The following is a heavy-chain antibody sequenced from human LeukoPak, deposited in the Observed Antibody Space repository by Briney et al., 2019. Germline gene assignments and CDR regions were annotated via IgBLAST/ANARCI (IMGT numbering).Heavy chain of an antibody. J-gene: IGHJ4*02. V-gene: IGHV7-4-1*02. CDR2: MNTNTGNP. CDR1: GYTFTNYA. CDR3: ARGGYCSGGSCSSAGLSH. Sequence: ASVKVSCKASGYTFTNYAMNWVRQAPGQGLEWRGWMNTNTGNPTYDQGFTGRFVFSLDTSVSTTYLQLSSLKAEDTAVYYCARGGYCSGGSCSSAGLSHWGQGTLVTVSS. D-gene: IGHD2-15*01.